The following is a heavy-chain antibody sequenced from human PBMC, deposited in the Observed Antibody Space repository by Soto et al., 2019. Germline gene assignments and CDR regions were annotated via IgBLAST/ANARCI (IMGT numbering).Heavy chain of an antibody. D-gene: IGHD6-25*01. CDR2: ISSSSTTI. Sequence: EVHLVESGGGLVHSGGSLRLSCAASGFTFSSYAMHWVRQPPGKGLEWVAYISSSSTTIYYAASVRGRFTISRDTAKNSLYLQINSLRDEDTAVYYCATDWGMYTSGWGAWGQGTLVTVSS. CDR1: GFTFSSYA. CDR3: ATDWGMYTSGWGA. J-gene: IGHJ4*02. V-gene: IGHV3-48*02.